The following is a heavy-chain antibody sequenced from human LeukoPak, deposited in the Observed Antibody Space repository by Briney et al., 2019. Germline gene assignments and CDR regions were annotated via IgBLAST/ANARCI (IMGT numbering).Heavy chain of an antibody. D-gene: IGHD4-23*01. V-gene: IGHV1-46*01. Sequence: ASVKVSCKASGYTFTSYAMHWVRQALGQRLEWMGIINPGGGSASYPQKFQGRVTMTRDTSTSTVYMEMNSLRSEDTAIYYCARADYGGNSGLDYWGQGTLVTVSS. CDR3: ARADYGGNSGLDY. J-gene: IGHJ4*02. CDR2: INPGGGSA. CDR1: GYTFTSYA.